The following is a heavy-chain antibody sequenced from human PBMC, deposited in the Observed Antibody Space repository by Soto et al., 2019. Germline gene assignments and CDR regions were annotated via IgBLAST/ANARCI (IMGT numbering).Heavy chain of an antibody. D-gene: IGHD4-4*01. CDR1: GTSITNYC. CDR3: ARLTTRRAFDI. CDR2: IYPGDADT. V-gene: IGHV5-51*01. Sequence: PGASVKTSCKCSGTSITNYCNGWVRQMPGKGLEWMGIIYPGDADTRYSPSFQGQVTISADKSISTGYLQCSSLKASDSAMYYCARLTTRRAFDIWGQGTMVTVSS. J-gene: IGHJ3*02.